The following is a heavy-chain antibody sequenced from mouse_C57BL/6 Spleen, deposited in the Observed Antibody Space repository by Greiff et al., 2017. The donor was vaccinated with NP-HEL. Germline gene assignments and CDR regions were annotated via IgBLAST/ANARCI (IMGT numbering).Heavy chain of an antibody. CDR3: ARSATTVVATPFDY. D-gene: IGHD1-1*01. V-gene: IGHV1-82*01. CDR1: GYAFSSSW. CDR2: IYPGDGDT. Sequence: VQLQESGPELVKPGASVKIPCKASGYAFSSSWMNWVKQRPGKGLEWIGRIYPGDGDTNYNGKFKGKATLTADKSSSTAYMQLSSLTSEDSAVYFCARSATTVVATPFDYWGQGTTLTVSS. J-gene: IGHJ2*01.